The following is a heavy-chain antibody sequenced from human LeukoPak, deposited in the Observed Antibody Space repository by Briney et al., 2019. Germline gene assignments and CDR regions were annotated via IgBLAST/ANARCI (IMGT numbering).Heavy chain of an antibody. CDR2: INHSGST. J-gene: IGHJ4*02. V-gene: IGHV4-34*01. CDR3: ARGKGSGWTFDY. Sequence: SETLSLTCAVYGGSFSGYYWTWIRQPPGKGLEWIGEINHSGSTNYNPSLKSRVTISVETSKNQFSLKLSSVTAADTAVYYCARGKGSGWTFDYWGQGTLVTVSS. CDR1: GGSFSGYY. D-gene: IGHD6-19*01.